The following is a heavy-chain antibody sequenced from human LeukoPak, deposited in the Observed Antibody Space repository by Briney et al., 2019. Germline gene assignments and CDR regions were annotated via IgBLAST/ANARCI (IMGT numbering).Heavy chain of an antibody. D-gene: IGHD5-12*01. CDR1: GFTFSSYW. J-gene: IGHJ4*02. CDR3: ARRGSGYDLVGYFDY. V-gene: IGHV3-7*01. CDR2: IKQDGSEK. Sequence: GGSLRLSCAASGFTFSSYWMHWVRQAPGKGLEWVANIKQDGSEKNYVDAVKGRFTISRDNAKNSLYLQMNSLRAEDTAVYYCARRGSGYDLVGYFDYWGQGTLVTVSS.